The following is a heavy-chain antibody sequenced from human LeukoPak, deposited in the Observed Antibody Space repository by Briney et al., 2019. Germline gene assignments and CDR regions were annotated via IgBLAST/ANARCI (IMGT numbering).Heavy chain of an antibody. CDR1: GYSISSGYY. D-gene: IGHD3-22*01. V-gene: IGHV4-38-2*02. CDR2: IHHSGSS. Sequence: SETLSLTCTVSGYSISSGYYWGWIRQPPGKGLEWIGSIHHSGSSYYNSSLKSRVTMSVDTSKNQFSLRLTSVTAADTAVYYCARGGTYYYESTGDDWGQGTLVTVSS. CDR3: ARGGTYYYESTGDD. J-gene: IGHJ4*02.